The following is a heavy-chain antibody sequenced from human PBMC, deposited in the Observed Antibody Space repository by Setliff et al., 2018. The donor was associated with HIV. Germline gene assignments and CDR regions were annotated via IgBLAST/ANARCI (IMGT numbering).Heavy chain of an antibody. V-gene: IGHV1-46*01. CDR1: GYSFGDYY. J-gene: IGHJ4*02. CDR2: INPAGGNS. Sequence: ASVKVSCKSSGYSFGDYYIHWVRQAPGQGVEWMGVINPAGGNSHYAQKFQGRVTVTRDASTSTVYMDLSSLRSDDTAVYFCARVYCSIASCYDEYYFDYWGQGTLVTVSS. CDR3: ARVYCSIASCYDEYYFDY. D-gene: IGHD2-2*01.